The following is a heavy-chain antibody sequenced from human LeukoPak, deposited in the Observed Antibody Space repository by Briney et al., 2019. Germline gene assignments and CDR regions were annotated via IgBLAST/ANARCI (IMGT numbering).Heavy chain of an antibody. CDR2: IRHDGSNK. D-gene: IGHD3-10*01. CDR1: GFTFGSYG. CDR3: AKVAVRWAGEEMVRGDC. V-gene: IGHV3-30*02. J-gene: IGHJ4*02. Sequence: GGSLRLSCAASGFTFGSYGMHWVRQAPGKGLEWVTFIRHDGSNKYYADSVKGRFTISRDNSKDTLYLQMNSLRAEDTAVYYCAKVAVRWAGEEMVRGDCWGQGTLVTVSS.